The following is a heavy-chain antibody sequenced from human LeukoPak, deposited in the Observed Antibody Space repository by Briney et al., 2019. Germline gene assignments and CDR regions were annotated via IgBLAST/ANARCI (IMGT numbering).Heavy chain of an antibody. CDR3: ASLYGSYYDFWSGDY. V-gene: IGHV3-21*01. Sequence: PGGSLRLSCAASGFTFSSYSMNWVRQAPGKGPEWVSSISSSSSYIYYADSVKGRFTISRDNAKNSLYLQMNSLRAEDTAVYYCASLYGSYYDFWSGDYWGQGTLVTVSS. J-gene: IGHJ4*02. D-gene: IGHD3-3*01. CDR2: ISSSSSYI. CDR1: GFTFSSYS.